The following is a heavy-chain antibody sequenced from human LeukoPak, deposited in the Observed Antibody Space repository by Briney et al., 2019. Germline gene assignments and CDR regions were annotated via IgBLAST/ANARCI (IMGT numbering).Heavy chain of an antibody. CDR3: ARDRHTAMVTDAFDY. J-gene: IGHJ4*02. CDR1: GYSISSGYY. V-gene: IGHV4-38-2*02. CDR2: IHHSGST. D-gene: IGHD5-18*01. Sequence: SETLSLTCTVSGYSISSGYYWGWIRQPPGKGLEWIGSIHHSGSTYYSPSLKSRVTISVDTSKNQFSLKLSSVIVADTAVYYCARDRHTAMVTDAFDYWGQGTLVTVSS.